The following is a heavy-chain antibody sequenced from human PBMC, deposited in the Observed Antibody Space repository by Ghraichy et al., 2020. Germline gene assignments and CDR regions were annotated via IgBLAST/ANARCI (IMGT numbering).Heavy chain of an antibody. V-gene: IGHV3-23*01. CDR2: ISGSGGST. Sequence: GGSLRLSCAASGFTFSSYAMSWVRQAPGKGLEWVSAISGSGGSTYYADSVKGRFTISRDNSKNTLYLQMNSLRAEDTAVYYCAKDQLSAFGPYYDILTGYYMTPGYFDYWGQGTLVTVSS. CDR1: GFTFSSYA. CDR3: AKDQLSAFGPYYDILTGYYMTPGYFDY. D-gene: IGHD3-9*01. J-gene: IGHJ4*02.